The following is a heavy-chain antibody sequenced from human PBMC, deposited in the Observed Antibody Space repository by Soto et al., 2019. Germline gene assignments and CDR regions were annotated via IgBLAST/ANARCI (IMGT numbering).Heavy chain of an antibody. CDR1: GFTFSSYG. CDR2: IWYDGSNK. CDR3: ARESITIFGVVILRPYGMDV. J-gene: IGHJ6*02. V-gene: IGHV3-33*01. D-gene: IGHD3-3*01. Sequence: GSLRLSCAASGFTFSSYGMHWVRQAPGKGLEWVAAIWYDGSNKYYADSVKGRFTISGDNSKNTLYLQMNSLRAEDTAVYYCARESITIFGVVILRPYGMDVWGQGTTVTAP.